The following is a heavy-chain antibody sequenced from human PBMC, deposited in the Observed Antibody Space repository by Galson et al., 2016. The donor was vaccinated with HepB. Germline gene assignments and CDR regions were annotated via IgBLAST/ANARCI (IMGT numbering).Heavy chain of an antibody. J-gene: IGHJ4*02. CDR3: AKDRGITIFGVVNTYFDY. D-gene: IGHD3-3*01. CDR2: ISYDGTKK. V-gene: IGHV3-30-3*01. Sequence: SLRLSCAASGFTFSIYSIHWVRQAPGKGLEWVAVISYDGTKKYYADSVKGRFTLSRDNSKNTLYVQMDSLRAEDTAVYYCAKDRGITIFGVVNTYFDYWGQGTLVTVSS. CDR1: GFTFSIYS.